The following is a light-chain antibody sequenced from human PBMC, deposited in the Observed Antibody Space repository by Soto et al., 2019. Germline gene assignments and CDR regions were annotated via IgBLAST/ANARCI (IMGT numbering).Light chain of an antibody. CDR3: SSYTSSRTRV. J-gene: IGLJ2*01. CDR2: EVS. CDR1: SSDVGGYNF. Sequence: QSVLTQPASVSGSPGQSITISCTGTSSDVGGYNFVSWYQHHPGKAPKLMIYEVSNRPSGVSNRFSGSKSGNTASLTISGLQAEDEADYYCSSYTSSRTRVFGGGTQLTVL. V-gene: IGLV2-14*01.